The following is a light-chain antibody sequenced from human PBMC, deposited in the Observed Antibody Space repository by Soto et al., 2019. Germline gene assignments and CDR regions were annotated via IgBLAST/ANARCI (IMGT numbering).Light chain of an antibody. J-gene: IGKJ1*01. Sequence: DIQMTQSPSTLSASVGDRVTITCRASPSITSWLAWYQQKPGKAPKLLIYEASSLESGVPSRFGGSGSGTEFTLTISSLQPDDFASYYCQHRWTFGQVTKVEIQ. V-gene: IGKV1-5*01. CDR3: QHRWT. CDR1: PSITSW. CDR2: EAS.